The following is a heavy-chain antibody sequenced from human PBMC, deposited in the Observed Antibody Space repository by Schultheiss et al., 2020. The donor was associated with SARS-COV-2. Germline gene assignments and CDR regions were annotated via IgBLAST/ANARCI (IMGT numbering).Heavy chain of an antibody. CDR1: GFSFSSFA. D-gene: IGHD2-15*01. J-gene: IGHJ6*03. CDR3: ARDGRPTYYYYYMDV. CDR2: ISYDGSNK. V-gene: IGHV3-30*04. Sequence: GGSLRLSCAASGFSFSSFAMSWVRQAPGKGLEWVALISYDGSNKYYADSVKGRFTISRDNSKNTLYLQMNSLRAEDTAVYYCARDGRPTYYYYYMDVWGKGTTVTVSS.